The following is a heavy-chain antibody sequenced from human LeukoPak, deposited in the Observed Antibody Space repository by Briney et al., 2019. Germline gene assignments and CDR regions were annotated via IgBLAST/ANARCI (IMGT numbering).Heavy chain of an antibody. CDR3: ARNKLEWLGAFDI. Sequence: SETLSLTCAVYGGSFSGYYWSWIRQPPGKGLEWIGEINHSGSTNYNPSLKSRVTISVDTSKNQFSLKLSSVTAADTAVYYCARNKLEWLGAFDIWGQGTMVTVSS. V-gene: IGHV4-34*01. D-gene: IGHD3-3*01. J-gene: IGHJ3*02. CDR2: INHSGST. CDR1: GGSFSGYY.